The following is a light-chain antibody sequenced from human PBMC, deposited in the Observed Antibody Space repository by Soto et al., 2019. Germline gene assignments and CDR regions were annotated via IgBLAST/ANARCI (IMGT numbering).Light chain of an antibody. J-gene: IGLJ2*01. CDR1: SSDVGAYNY. CDR2: DVS. V-gene: IGLV2-14*01. Sequence: QSARTQPASVSKSPGQSITISCTGTSSDVGAYNYVSWYRQHPGKAPKLMIYDVSNRPSGVSNRFSGSKSGNTASLTISGLQAEDEADYYCSSYTSSSTVVFGGGTKLTVL. CDR3: SSYTSSSTVV.